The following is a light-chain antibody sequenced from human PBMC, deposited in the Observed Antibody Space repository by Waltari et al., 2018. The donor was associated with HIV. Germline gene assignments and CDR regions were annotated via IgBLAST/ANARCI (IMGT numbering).Light chain of an antibody. CDR3: QQYNSYPFP. J-gene: IGKJ3*01. CDR2: AAS. V-gene: IGKV1-16*02. CDR1: KGINNY. Sequence: DIQLTQSPSSLSASVGDRVTTTCQPSKGINNYLSWFQQKPGKAPNSLIYAASSLQSGVPSKLRCSGSGTDFTLTINSRRPEDFATYCCQQYNSYPFPFGPGTKVDIK.